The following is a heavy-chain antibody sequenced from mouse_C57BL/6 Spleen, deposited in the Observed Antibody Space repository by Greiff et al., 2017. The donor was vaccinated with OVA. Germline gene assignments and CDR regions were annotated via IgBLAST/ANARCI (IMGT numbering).Heavy chain of an antibody. CDR3: ASWGGRFAY. Sequence: EVKLKQSGPELVKPGASVKISCKASGYTFTDYYMNWVKQSHGKSLEWIGDINPNNGGTSYNQKFKGKATLTVDKSSSTAYMELRSLTSEDSAVYYCASWGGRFAYWGQGTLVTVSA. V-gene: IGHV1-26*01. CDR1: GYTFTDYY. CDR2: INPNNGGT. J-gene: IGHJ3*01. D-gene: IGHD4-1*01.